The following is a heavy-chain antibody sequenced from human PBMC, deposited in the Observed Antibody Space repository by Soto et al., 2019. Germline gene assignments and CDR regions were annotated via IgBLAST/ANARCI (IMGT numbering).Heavy chain of an antibody. CDR1: GFIFRDWF. Sequence: GSLRLSCAASGFIFRDWFMSWIRQAPGKGLEWVSAISGSGGSTYYADSVKGRFTISRDNSKNTLYLQMNSLRAEDTAVYYCAKGDWFDPWGQGTLVTVSS. V-gene: IGHV3-23*01. CDR2: ISGSGGST. CDR3: AKGDWFDP. J-gene: IGHJ5*02.